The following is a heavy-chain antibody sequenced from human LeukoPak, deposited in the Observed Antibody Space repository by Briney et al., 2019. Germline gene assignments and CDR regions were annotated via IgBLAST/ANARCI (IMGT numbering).Heavy chain of an antibody. Sequence: SETLSLTCTVSGGSISSSSYYWGWIRQPPGKGLEWIGSIYYSGSTYYNPSLKSRVTISVDTSKNQFSLKLSSVTAADTAVYYCARGERHYDYVWGYRPGQNYYYYYYMDVWGKGTTVTISS. CDR3: ARGERHYDYVWGYRPGQNYYYYYYMDV. CDR1: GGSISSSSYY. D-gene: IGHD3-16*01. J-gene: IGHJ6*03. CDR2: IYYSGST. V-gene: IGHV4-39*01.